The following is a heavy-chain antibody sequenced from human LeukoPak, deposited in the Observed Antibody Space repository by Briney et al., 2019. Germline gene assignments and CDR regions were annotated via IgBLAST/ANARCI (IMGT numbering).Heavy chain of an antibody. CDR2: IWYDGSNK. J-gene: IGHJ4*02. Sequence: PGRSLRLSCAASGFTFSSYGMHWVRQAPGKGLEWVAVIWYDGSNKYYADSVKGRFTISRDNSKNTLYLQMNSLRAEDTAVYYCARGRYCSTTRCYDGRELDYWGQGTLVIVSS. V-gene: IGHV3-33*01. D-gene: IGHD2-2*01. CDR3: ARGRYCSTTRCYDGRELDY. CDR1: GFTFSSYG.